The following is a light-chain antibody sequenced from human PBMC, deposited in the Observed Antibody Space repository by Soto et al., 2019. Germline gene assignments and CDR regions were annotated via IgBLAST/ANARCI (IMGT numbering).Light chain of an antibody. CDR2: KAS. V-gene: IGKV1-5*03. Sequence: DIPMTQSPSTLSASVGDRVTITCRASQSISSWLAWYQQKPGKAPKLLIYKASSLQSGVPSRFSGSGSGTEFTLTISSLHPDDFATYYCQQYNVYSRTFGQGTKVEIK. J-gene: IGKJ1*01. CDR3: QQYNVYSRT. CDR1: QSISSW.